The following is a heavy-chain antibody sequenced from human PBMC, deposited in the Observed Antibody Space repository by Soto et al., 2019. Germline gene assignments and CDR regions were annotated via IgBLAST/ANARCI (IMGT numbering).Heavy chain of an antibody. V-gene: IGHV1-69*06. Sequence: QVRLVQSGAEVKKPGSSVKVSCEASGGTFSSYAVTWVRQAPGQGLEWMGGIIPIVTTPNYAQKFQGRLTIAADKSTSTSSMELSSLRSEDTGVYYCARVGHHFWSRYHYYGMDVWGQGTTVIVSS. CDR2: IIPIVTTP. CDR1: GGTFSSYA. CDR3: ARVGHHFWSRYHYYGMDV. J-gene: IGHJ6*02. D-gene: IGHD3-3*01.